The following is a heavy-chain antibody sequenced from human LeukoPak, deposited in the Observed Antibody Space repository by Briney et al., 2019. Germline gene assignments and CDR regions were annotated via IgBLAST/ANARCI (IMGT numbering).Heavy chain of an antibody. CDR2: FDPEDNDP. V-gene: IGHV1-24*01. D-gene: IGHD3-10*01. J-gene: IGHJ4*02. Sequence: SMKVSCKISGHSLTEVSMHWVRQSPGKGLEWMGSFDPEDNDPIYAEELQGRVTMTEDTSRDTAYMELSSLTSEDTAVYYCATGFGERRLLPVYGYFFDFWGQGTLVTVSS. CDR3: ATGFGERRLLPVYGYFFDF. CDR1: GHSLTEVS.